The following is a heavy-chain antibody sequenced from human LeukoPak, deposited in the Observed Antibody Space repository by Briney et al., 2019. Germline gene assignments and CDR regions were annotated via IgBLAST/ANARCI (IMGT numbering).Heavy chain of an antibody. D-gene: IGHD6-13*01. CDR1: GFTVSSNY. V-gene: IGHV3-53*01. CDR3: AKTRPLDSSSWSHGDY. CDR2: IYIGGNT. Sequence: GGSLRLSCAASGFTVSSNYMTWVRQAPGKGLEWVSVIYIGGNTYYADSVKGRFTISRDNSKNTLYLQMNSLRAEDTAVYYCAKTRPLDSSSWSHGDYWGQGTLVTVSS. J-gene: IGHJ4*02.